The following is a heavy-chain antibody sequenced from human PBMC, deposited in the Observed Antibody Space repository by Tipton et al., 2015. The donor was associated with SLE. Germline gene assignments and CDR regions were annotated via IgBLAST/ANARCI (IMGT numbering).Heavy chain of an antibody. Sequence: TLSLTCTVSGGSIGSGDYFWSWIRQPPGKGLEWIGYIYYSGTTYYNPSLKSRVTISVDTSKNQFSLKLSSVTAADTAVYYCARVENPLYSSSWYKGYFDLWGRGTLVTVSS. CDR2: IYYSGTT. D-gene: IGHD6-13*01. V-gene: IGHV4-30-4*01. J-gene: IGHJ2*01. CDR3: ARVENPLYSSSWYKGYFDL. CDR1: GGSIGSGDYF.